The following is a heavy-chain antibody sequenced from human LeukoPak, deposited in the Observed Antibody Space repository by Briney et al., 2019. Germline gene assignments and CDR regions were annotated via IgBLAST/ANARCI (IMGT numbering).Heavy chain of an antibody. J-gene: IGHJ4*02. CDR3: AREPAGIPHDY. V-gene: IGHV1-18*04. CDR1: GYTFTGYY. Sequence: ASVKVSCKASGYTFTGYYMHWVRQAPGQGLEWMGWISAYNGNTKYAQNLQDRVTMTIDTSTSTAYMELRSLRSDDTAVYYCAREPAGIPHDYWGQGTLVTVSS. D-gene: IGHD6-19*01. CDR2: ISAYNGNT.